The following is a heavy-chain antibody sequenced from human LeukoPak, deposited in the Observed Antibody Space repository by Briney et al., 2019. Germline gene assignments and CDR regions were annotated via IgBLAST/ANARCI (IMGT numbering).Heavy chain of an antibody. CDR1: GFTFSSYT. CDR2: ISSGSAYI. Sequence: GGSLRLSCAASGFTFSSYTMNWVRQAPGKGLEWVSSISSGSAYIYYADSVRGRFTISRDNAQNSMYLQMNSLRVEDMAVYYCTSWGDTTAEYFQRWGQGTLVTVSS. J-gene: IGHJ1*01. CDR3: TSWGDTTAEYFQR. D-gene: IGHD2-21*02. V-gene: IGHV3-21*01.